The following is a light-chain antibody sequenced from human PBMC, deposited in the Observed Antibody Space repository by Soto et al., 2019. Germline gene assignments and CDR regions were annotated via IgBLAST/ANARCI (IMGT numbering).Light chain of an antibody. CDR1: SSNIGAGYD. J-gene: IGLJ1*01. V-gene: IGLV1-40*01. CDR2: DNN. Sequence: QSVLTQPPSVSGAPGQRVTISCTGTSSNIGAGYDVHWYQQLPGTAPKLLIYDNNNRPSGVPDRFSGSKSGTSASLAITGLQAEDEADYYCQSYDSSLSGSTVFGTGTQLTVL. CDR3: QSYDSSLSGSTV.